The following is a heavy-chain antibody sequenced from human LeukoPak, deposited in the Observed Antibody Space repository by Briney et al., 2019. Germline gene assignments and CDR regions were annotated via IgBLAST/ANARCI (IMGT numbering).Heavy chain of an antibody. Sequence: PGGSLRLSCAASGIAFRTYAMHWVRQAPGKGLEWVAVISYDGSNKYYADSVKGRFTISRDNSKNTLYLQMNSLRAEDTAVYYCASPLSGSYHVGKYYFDYWGQGTLVTVSS. CDR2: ISYDGSNK. J-gene: IGHJ4*02. V-gene: IGHV3-30-3*01. D-gene: IGHD1-26*01. CDR1: GIAFRTYA. CDR3: ASPLSGSYHVGKYYFDY.